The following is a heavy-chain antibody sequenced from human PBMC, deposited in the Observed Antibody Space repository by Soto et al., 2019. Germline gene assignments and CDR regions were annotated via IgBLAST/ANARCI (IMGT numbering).Heavy chain of an antibody. CDR2: IRSKAYGGTT. V-gene: IGHV3-49*04. J-gene: IGHJ6*02. D-gene: IGHD3-22*01. CDR3: TRTAGYYDSSGYYSGYYYYGMDV. Sequence: LRLSCTASGFTFGDYAMSWVRQAPGKGLEWVGFIRSKAYGGTTEYAASVKGRFTISRDDSKSIAYLQMNSLKTEDTAVFYCTRTAGYYDSSGYYSGYYYYGMDVWGRGTTVTV. CDR1: GFTFGDYA.